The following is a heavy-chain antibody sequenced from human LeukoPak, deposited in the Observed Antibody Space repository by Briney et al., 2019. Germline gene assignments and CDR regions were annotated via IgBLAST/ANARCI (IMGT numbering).Heavy chain of an antibody. Sequence: PSETLSLTCAVYGGSFSGYYWSWIRQPPGKGLEWIGEINHSGSTNYNPSLKSRVTISVDRSKNQFSLKLSSVTAADTAVYYCARNRIAVAGTFDPWGQGTLVTVSS. CDR3: ARNRIAVAGTFDP. CDR1: GGSFSGYY. J-gene: IGHJ5*02. D-gene: IGHD6-19*01. V-gene: IGHV4-34*01. CDR2: INHSGST.